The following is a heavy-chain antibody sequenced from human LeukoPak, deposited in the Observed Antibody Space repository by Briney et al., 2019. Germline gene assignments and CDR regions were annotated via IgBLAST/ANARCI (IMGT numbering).Heavy chain of an antibody. CDR2: TSSDLNVK. D-gene: IGHD3-10*01. V-gene: IGHV3-30-3*01. CDR1: GFTFRSYV. J-gene: IGHJ4*02. Sequence: PGGSLRLSCAASGFTFRSYVIHWVRQAPGKGLEWVAVTSSDLNVKLYADSVKGRFTISRDNSRSTLYLQMNSLRPEDTAIYNCAREGYYGSGSPPSLYFDYWGQGTLVTVSS. CDR3: AREGYYGSGSPPSLYFDY.